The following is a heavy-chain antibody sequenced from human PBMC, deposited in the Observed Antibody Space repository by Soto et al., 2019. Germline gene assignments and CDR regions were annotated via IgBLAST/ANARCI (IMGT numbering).Heavy chain of an antibody. J-gene: IGHJ6*02. CDR3: SEQSWTIYGMDV. CDR2: IRSKANSYAT. Sequence: GGSLRLSCAASGFTFSGSTLHWVRQASGTGLEWVGRIRSKANSYATAYAASVKGRFTISRDDSKNTAYLQMNSLKTEDTAVYYCSEQSWTIYGMDVWGRGTTVTVSS. V-gene: IGHV3-73*01. D-gene: IGHD2-2*02. CDR1: GFTFSGST.